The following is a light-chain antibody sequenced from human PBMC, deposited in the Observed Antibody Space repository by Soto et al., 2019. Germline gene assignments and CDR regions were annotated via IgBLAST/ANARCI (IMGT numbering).Light chain of an antibody. J-gene: IGLJ1*01. CDR1: SSDVGGYNY. CDR2: EVS. V-gene: IGLV2-14*01. CDR3: SSYTSSTTPRNV. Sequence: QSALTQPVSVSGSPGQSITISCTGTSSDVGGYNYVSWYQQHPGKAPKLMIYEVSNRPSGVSNRFSGSKSGNTASLTISGLQAEDEADYYCSSYTSSTTPRNVFGTGTKLTVL.